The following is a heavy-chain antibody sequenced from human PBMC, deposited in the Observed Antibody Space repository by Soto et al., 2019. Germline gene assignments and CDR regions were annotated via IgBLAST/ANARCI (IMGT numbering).Heavy chain of an antibody. V-gene: IGHV4-31*03. CDR1: GGSISSGGYY. J-gene: IGHJ6*02. D-gene: IGHD3-10*01. CDR3: ARDLYYYGSGSFEGMDV. Sequence: SETLSLTCTVSGGSISSGGYYWSWIRQHPGKGLEWIGYIYYSGSTYYNPSLKSRVTISVDTSKNQFSLKLSSVTAADTAVYYCARDLYYYGSGSFEGMDVWGQGTKVTVYS. CDR2: IYYSGST.